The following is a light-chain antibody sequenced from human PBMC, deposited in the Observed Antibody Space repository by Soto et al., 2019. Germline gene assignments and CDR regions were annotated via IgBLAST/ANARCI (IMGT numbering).Light chain of an antibody. J-gene: IGKJ4*01. CDR3: QQYNSYLT. CDR1: QSISSW. CDR2: KAS. V-gene: IGKV1-5*03. Sequence: DIQMTQSPSTLSASVGDRVTITCRASQSISSWLAWYQQKPGKAPKLLIYKASSLESGAPSRFSGSGSGTEFTLTISSLQPDDFATYYCQQYNSYLTFGGGTKVDIK.